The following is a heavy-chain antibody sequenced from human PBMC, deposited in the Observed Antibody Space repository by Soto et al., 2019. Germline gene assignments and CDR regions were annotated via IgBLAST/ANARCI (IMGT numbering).Heavy chain of an antibody. J-gene: IGHJ4*02. CDR3: ARDPVKGGIRV. CDR1: GGSVSSGSYY. V-gene: IGHV4-61*01. Sequence: QVQLQESGPGLVKPSETLSLTCTVSGGSVSSGSYYWRWIRQPPGKGLEWIGYIYYSGSTNYTPSLKSRVTISVDTSKNQFSLKLSSVTAADTAVYYCARDPVKGGIRVWGQGTLVTVSS. D-gene: IGHD3-3*02. CDR2: IYYSGST.